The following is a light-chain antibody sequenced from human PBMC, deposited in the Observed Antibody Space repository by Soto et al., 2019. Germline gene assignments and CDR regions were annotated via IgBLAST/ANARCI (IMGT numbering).Light chain of an antibody. CDR3: HKYNHAPT. CDR2: AAS. CDR1: QGISNY. Sequence: DIQMTQSPSSLSASVGDRVTITCRASQGISNYLAWYQQKPGKVPELLIYAASTLQSGIPSRFSGSGSGTEFSLTISGLQPEDVATYYCHKYNHAPTFGGGTKVEIK. J-gene: IGKJ4*01. V-gene: IGKV1-27*01.